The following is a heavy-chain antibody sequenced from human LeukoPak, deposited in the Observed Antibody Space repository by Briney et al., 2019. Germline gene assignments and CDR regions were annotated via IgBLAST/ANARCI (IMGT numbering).Heavy chain of an antibody. CDR2: INPNNGGT. Sequence: ASVKVTCKASGYIFTDYAIHWVRQAPGQGLEWMGWINPNNGGTYYAQTFQGRVTMTRDTSISTAYMELSSLRADDTAVYYCAREPGDWSPGNYWGQGTLVTVSS. CDR3: AREPGDWSPGNY. V-gene: IGHV1-2*02. CDR1: GYIFTDYA. D-gene: IGHD2-21*02. J-gene: IGHJ4*02.